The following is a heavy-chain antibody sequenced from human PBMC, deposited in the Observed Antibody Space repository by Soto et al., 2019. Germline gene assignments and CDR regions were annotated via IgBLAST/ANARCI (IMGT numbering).Heavy chain of an antibody. J-gene: IGHJ4*02. Sequence: SETLSLTCTFSGGSISSYYWSWIRQPPGKGLEWIGYIYYSGSTNYNPSLKSRVTISVDTSKNQFSLKLSSVTAADTAVYYCARYYSSGWYGLFDYWGQGTLVTVSS. CDR1: GGSISSYY. V-gene: IGHV4-59*01. CDR3: ARYYSSGWYGLFDY. D-gene: IGHD6-19*01. CDR2: IYYSGST.